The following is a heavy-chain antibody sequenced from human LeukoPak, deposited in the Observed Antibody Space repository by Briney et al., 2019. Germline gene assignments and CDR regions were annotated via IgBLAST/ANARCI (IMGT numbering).Heavy chain of an antibody. CDR2: ISRSGDSM. Sequence: GGSLRLSCAASGFSFSNYYMGWIRQAPGKGLEWVSYISRSGDSMHYADSVKGRFTISRDNAKNFLFLEMNSLRAEDTAVYYCARDRGQWPVRGRFDPWGQGTLVTVSS. V-gene: IGHV3-11*01. CDR1: GFSFSNYY. CDR3: ARDRGQWPVRGRFDP. D-gene: IGHD6-19*01. J-gene: IGHJ5*02.